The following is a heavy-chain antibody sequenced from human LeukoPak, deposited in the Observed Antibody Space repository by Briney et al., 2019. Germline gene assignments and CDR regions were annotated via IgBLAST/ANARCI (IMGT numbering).Heavy chain of an antibody. V-gene: IGHV3-48*03. D-gene: IGHD3-10*02. Sequence: GGSLRLSCAASGFTFSNYDMNWVRQAPGKGLEWVSYISASGGTIYYADSVKGRFTISRDNAKNSLYLQMNSLRAEDTAVYYCAELGITMIGGVWGKGTTVTISS. J-gene: IGHJ6*04. CDR1: GFTFSNYD. CDR3: AELGITMIGGV. CDR2: ISASGGTI.